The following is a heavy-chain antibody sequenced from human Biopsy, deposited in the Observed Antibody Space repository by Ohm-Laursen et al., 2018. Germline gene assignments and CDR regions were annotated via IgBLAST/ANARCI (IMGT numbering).Heavy chain of an antibody. CDR1: GYTLTELS. CDR2: FDPEDVET. J-gene: IGHJ1*01. Sequence: ASVKVSCNVSGYTLTELSIYWVRQAPGKGLEWMGGFDPEDVETVYAQKFQGRVTMTDDTSSDTAYMELSSLRSDDTAVYYCATKLTGYFHHWGQGTLVIVSS. CDR3: ATKLTGYFHH. D-gene: IGHD3-9*01. V-gene: IGHV1-24*01.